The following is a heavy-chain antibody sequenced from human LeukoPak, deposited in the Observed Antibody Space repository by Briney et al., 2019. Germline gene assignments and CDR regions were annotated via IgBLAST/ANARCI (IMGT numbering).Heavy chain of an antibody. J-gene: IGHJ4*02. CDR1: GGSIDSTNW. V-gene: IGHV4/OR15-8*01. D-gene: IGHD3-16*02. CDR3: ARSHDHLWGNYPDY. CDR2: IHHDGRI. Sequence: SETLSLTCDVSGGSIDSTNWWNWVRQPPGKGLEWIGEIHHDGRINHNPSLKSRVTLSVDKSKNQFSLRLNSVTAADTAMYYCARSHDHLWGNYPDYWGQGTLVTVSS.